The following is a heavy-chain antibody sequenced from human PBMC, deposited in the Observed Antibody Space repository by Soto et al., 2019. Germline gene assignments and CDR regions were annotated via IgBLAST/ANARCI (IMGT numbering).Heavy chain of an antibody. CDR3: ARALCYYDSSGYYYGLDY. D-gene: IGHD3-22*01. CDR2: INPDNGNT. Sequence: GASVKVSCKASGYTFTRDTMNWVRQAPGQRLEWMGWINPDNGNTKSSQKFQGRVTITADESTSTAYMELSSLRSEDTAVYYCARALCYYDSSGYYYGLDYWGQGTLVTVSS. V-gene: IGHV1-3*01. J-gene: IGHJ4*02. CDR1: GYTFTRDT.